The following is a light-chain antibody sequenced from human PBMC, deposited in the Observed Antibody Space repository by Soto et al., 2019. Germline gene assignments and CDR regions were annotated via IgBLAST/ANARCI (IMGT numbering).Light chain of an antibody. CDR3: QKYNSAPWT. J-gene: IGKJ1*01. CDR2: VAS. V-gene: IGKV1-27*01. Sequence: DIQMTQAPSSLSASVGDRVTITCRASQGISNYLAWYQQQPGKVPKLLIYVASTLQSGVPSRLSGSGSGTDFTLTISSLQPEDVATYYCQKYNSAPWTFGQGTKVYIK. CDR1: QGISNY.